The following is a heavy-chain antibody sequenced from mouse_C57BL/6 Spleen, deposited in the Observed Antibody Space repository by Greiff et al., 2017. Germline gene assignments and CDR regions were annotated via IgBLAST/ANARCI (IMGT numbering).Heavy chain of an antibody. CDR3: AREKYDYDDYFDY. CDR2: ISSGSSTI. D-gene: IGHD2-4*01. CDR1: GFTFSDYG. Sequence: EVQRVESGGGLVKPGGSLKLSCAASGFTFSDYGMHWVRQAPEKGLEWVAYISSGSSTIYYADTVKGRFTISRANAKNTLFLQMTGLRSEDSAMYYCAREKYDYDDYFDYWGQGTTLTVSS. V-gene: IGHV5-17*01. J-gene: IGHJ2*01.